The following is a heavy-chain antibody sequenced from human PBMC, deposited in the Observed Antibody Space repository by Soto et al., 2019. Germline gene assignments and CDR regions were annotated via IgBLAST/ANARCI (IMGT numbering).Heavy chain of an antibody. CDR3: AREYVLLWFGQLGPLDY. Sequence: QVQLVESGGGVVQPGRSLRLSCAASGFTFSSYGMHWVRQAPGKGLEWVAVIWDDGSNKYYADSVKGRFTISRDNSKNTLYLQMNSLRDEDTAVYYCAREYVLLWFGQLGPLDYWGQGTLVTVSS. V-gene: IGHV3-33*01. D-gene: IGHD3-10*01. CDR2: IWDDGSNK. J-gene: IGHJ4*02. CDR1: GFTFSSYG.